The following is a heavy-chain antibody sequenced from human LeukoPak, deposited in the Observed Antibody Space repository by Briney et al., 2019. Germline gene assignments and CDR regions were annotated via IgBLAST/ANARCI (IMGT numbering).Heavy chain of an antibody. Sequence: ASVTVSCSASGYTFTSYGISWVRQAPGQRLEWMGWINAGNGNTKYSQKFQGRVTITRDTSASTAYMELSSLRSEDTAVYYCARDLMAGATLYYYYGVDVWGQGTTVTVSS. J-gene: IGHJ6*02. CDR2: INAGNGNT. CDR3: ARDLMAGATLYYYYGVDV. V-gene: IGHV1-3*01. CDR1: GYTFTSYG. D-gene: IGHD1-26*01.